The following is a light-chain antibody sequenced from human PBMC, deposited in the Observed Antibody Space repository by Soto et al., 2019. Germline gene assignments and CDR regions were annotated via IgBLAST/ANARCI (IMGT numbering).Light chain of an antibody. Sequence: IPLTQSPSSLSASVGDRVSITCRASQDIKTYLAWYQQKQGKAPKLLISGTFTLQSGVPSRFNGIGSGTDCTLTISRLQPEDFATYYCQHLNNYPPFTFGPGTKVDLE. CDR3: QHLNNYPPFT. CDR1: QDIKTY. CDR2: GTF. J-gene: IGKJ3*01. V-gene: IGKV1-9*01.